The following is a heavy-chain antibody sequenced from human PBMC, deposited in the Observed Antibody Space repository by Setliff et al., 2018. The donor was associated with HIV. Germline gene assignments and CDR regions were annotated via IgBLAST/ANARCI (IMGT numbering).Heavy chain of an antibody. J-gene: IGHJ6*03. V-gene: IGHV3-7*01. D-gene: IGHD3-3*02. Sequence: GGSLRLSCAASGFTFSSAWMGWVRQAPAKGLEWVANISPDGSATYYVDSVKGRFTISRDNAKNSLYLQLNSLRVEDTAIYYCAREQGHFWARDRSYMDVWGKGTTVTVSS. CDR3: AREQGHFWARDRSYMDV. CDR1: GFTFSSAW. CDR2: ISPDGSAT.